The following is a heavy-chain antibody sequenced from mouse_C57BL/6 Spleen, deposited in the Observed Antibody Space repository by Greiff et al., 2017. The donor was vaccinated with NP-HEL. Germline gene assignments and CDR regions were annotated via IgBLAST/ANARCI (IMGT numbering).Heavy chain of an antibody. CDR3: ARNGGYGRHYYAMDY. CDR2: IWSGGST. J-gene: IGHJ4*01. V-gene: IGHV2-2*01. Sequence: QVQLKQSGPGLVQPSQSLSITCTVSGFSLTSYGVHWVRQSPGKGLEWLGVIWSGGSTDYNAAFISRLSISKDNSKSQVFFKMNSLQADDTAIYYCARNGGYGRHYYAMDYWGQGTSVTVSS. D-gene: IGHD1-1*01. CDR1: GFSLTSYG.